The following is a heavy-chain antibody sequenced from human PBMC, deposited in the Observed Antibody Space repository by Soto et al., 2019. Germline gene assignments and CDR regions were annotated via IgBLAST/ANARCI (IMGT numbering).Heavy chain of an antibody. CDR3: VRGGNYYGSGRPH. Sequence: QVQLVESGGGWVKPGGSQRLSCAVSGFTFSDDYMSWIRQAPGKGLEWVSYISSSSTYTKYADSVKGRFTISRDNAKNLLYLQMNSLKAEDTAVYYCVRGGNYYGSGRPHWGQGTLVTVSS. V-gene: IGHV3-11*05. J-gene: IGHJ4*02. CDR2: ISSSSTYT. CDR1: GFTFSDDY. D-gene: IGHD3-10*01.